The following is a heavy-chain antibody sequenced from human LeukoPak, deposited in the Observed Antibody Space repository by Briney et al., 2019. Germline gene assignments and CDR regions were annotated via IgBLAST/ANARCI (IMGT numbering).Heavy chain of an antibody. CDR3: ARRLGALNWFDP. V-gene: IGHV5-51*01. D-gene: IGHD1-26*01. J-gene: IGHJ5*02. CDR2: IYPGDSDT. Sequence: PGASLQISCQGSGSSFTSYWIGWVRQMPGKGLEWMGIIYPGDSDTRYSPSFQGQVTISADKSISTAYLQWSSLKASDTAMYYCARRLGALNWFDPWGQGTLVTVSS. CDR1: GSSFTSYW.